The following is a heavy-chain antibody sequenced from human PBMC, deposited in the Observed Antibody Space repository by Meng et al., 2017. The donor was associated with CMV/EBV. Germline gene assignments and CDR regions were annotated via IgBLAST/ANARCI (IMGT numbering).Heavy chain of an antibody. CDR2: ISSSSSYI. D-gene: IGHD2-2*02. V-gene: IGHV3-21*01. CDR1: TFSSYS. Sequence: TFSSYSMNWVRKAPGKGLEWVSSISSSSSYIYYADPVKGRFTISRDNAKNSLYLQMNSLRAEDTAVYYCARRYCSSTSCYRMGNWFDPWGQGTLVTVSS. CDR3: ARRYCSSTSCYRMGNWFDP. J-gene: IGHJ5*02.